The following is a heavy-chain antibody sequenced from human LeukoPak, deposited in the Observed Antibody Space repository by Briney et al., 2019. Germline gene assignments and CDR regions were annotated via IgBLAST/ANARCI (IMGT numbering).Heavy chain of an antibody. CDR1: GGSISSYY. D-gene: IGHD3-10*01. J-gene: IGHJ4*02. V-gene: IGHV4-34*01. CDR3: ARGSRWSGVRGYYFDY. Sequence: SETLSLTCTVSGGSISSYYWSWIRQPPGKGLEWIGEINHSGSTNYNPSLKSRVTISVDTSKNQFSLKLSSVTAADTAVYYCARGSRWSGVRGYYFDYWGQGTLVTVSS. CDR2: INHSGST.